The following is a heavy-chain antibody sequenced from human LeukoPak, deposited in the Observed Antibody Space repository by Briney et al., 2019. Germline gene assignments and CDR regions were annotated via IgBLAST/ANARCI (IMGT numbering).Heavy chain of an antibody. Sequence: SETLSLTRTVSGYSISSGYYWGWIRQPPGKGLEWIGEINHSGSTNYNPSLKSRVTISVDTSKNQFSLKLSSVTAADTAVYYCEGRSTSWSSYYYYYMDVWGKGTTVTVSS. CDR3: EGRSTSWSSYYYYYMDV. V-gene: IGHV4-38-2*02. J-gene: IGHJ6*03. CDR1: GYSISSGYY. CDR2: INHSGST. D-gene: IGHD2-2*01.